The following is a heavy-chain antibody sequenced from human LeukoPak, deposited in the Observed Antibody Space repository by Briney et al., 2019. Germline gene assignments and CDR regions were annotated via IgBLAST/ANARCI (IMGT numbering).Heavy chain of an antibody. CDR2: IIPLFGAA. V-gene: IGHV1-69*05. CDR1: GDTFSSYA. CDR3: ARSDYYYYYYMDV. D-gene: IGHD4/OR15-4a*01. J-gene: IGHJ6*03. Sequence: SVKVSCKVSGDTFSSYAINWVRQAPGQGLEWMGKIIPLFGAADYAQKLQGRVTITTDESTITAYMELSSLRSEDTAVYYCARSDYYYYYYMDVWGKGTTVTVSS.